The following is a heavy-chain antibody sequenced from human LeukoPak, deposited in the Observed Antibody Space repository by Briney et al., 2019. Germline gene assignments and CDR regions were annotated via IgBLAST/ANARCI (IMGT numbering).Heavy chain of an antibody. CDR2: MNPNSGNT. V-gene: IGHV1-8*01. CDR1: GYTFTSYD. Sequence: GASVKVSCKASGYTFTSYDINWVRQATGQGLEWMGWMNPNSGNTGYAQKFQGRVTMTRNTSISTAYMELSSLRSEDTAVYYCARVGYCSTNNCRSWFDPWGQGTLVTVSS. J-gene: IGHJ5*02. D-gene: IGHD2-2*01. CDR3: ARVGYCSTNNCRSWFDP.